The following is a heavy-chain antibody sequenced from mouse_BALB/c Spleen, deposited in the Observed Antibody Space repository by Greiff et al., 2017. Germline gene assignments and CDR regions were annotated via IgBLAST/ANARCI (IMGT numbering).Heavy chain of an antibody. Sequence: VQLMESGPELVKPGASVKISCKASGYAFSSYWMNWVKQRPGQGLEWIGQIYPGDGDTNYNGKFKGKATLTADKSSSTAYMQLSSLTSEDSAVYFCARGILYYFDYWGQGTTLTVSS. CDR3: ARGILYYFDY. CDR2: IYPGDGDT. V-gene: IGHV1-80*01. J-gene: IGHJ2*01. CDR1: GYAFSSYW.